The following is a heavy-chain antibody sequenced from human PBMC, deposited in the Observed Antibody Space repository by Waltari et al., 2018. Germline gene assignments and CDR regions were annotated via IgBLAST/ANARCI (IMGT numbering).Heavy chain of an antibody. CDR1: GFTFSSYS. V-gene: IGHV3-21*01. D-gene: IGHD3-16*01. CDR2: ISSSSSYI. J-gene: IGHJ4*02. CDR3: AGGLGEFADY. Sequence: EVQLVESGGGLVKPGGSLRLSCAASGFTFSSYSMNWVRQAPGKGLEWVSSISSSSSYIYYADSVKGRFTISRDNAKNSLYLQMNSLRAEDTAVYYCAGGLGEFADYWGQGTLVTVSS.